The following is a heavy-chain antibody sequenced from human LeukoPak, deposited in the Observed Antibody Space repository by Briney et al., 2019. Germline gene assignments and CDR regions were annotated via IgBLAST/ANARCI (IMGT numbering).Heavy chain of an antibody. CDR3: ATPFDWRYYYGMDV. CDR2: FDPEDGGT. CDR1: GYSLSELS. Sequence: GASVKVSCKVSGYSLSELSTHWVRQAPGQGLEWMGGFDPEDGGTIYAQKFQGRVTMTEDTSTDTAYMELSSLRSEDTAVYYCATPFDWRYYYGMDVWGQGTTVTVSS. V-gene: IGHV1-24*01. J-gene: IGHJ6*02. D-gene: IGHD3-9*01.